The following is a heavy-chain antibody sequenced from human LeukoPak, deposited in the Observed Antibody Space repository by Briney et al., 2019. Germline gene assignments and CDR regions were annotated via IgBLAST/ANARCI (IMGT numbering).Heavy chain of an antibody. CDR3: ARGYSSGWYGGADFDY. J-gene: IGHJ4*02. Sequence: ASVKVSCKASGYTFTGYYIHWVRQAPGQGLEWIGWINPNSGDTNYAQKFQGRVTMTRDTSISTAYMELSRLRSDDTAVYYCARGYSSGWYGGADFDYWGQGTLVTVSS. V-gene: IGHV1-2*02. D-gene: IGHD6-19*01. CDR1: GYTFTGYY. CDR2: INPNSGDT.